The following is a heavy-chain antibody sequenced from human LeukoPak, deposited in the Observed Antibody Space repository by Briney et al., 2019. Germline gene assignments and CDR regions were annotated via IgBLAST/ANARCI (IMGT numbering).Heavy chain of an antibody. CDR2: LYNAGST. Sequence: GGSLRLSCVASGFIVSNNYMSWVRQAPGKGLEWVSVLYNAGSTYYADSVKGRFTISRDNSKNTLYLQMNSLRAEDTAVYYCARGGGYSYLDYWGQGTLVTVSS. D-gene: IGHD5-18*01. CDR1: GFIVSNNY. CDR3: ARGGGYSYLDY. J-gene: IGHJ4*02. V-gene: IGHV3-53*01.